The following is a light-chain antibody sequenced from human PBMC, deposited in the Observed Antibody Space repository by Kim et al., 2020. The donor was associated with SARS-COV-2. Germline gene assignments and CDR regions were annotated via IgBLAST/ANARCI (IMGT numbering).Light chain of an antibody. V-gene: IGLV3-19*01. CDR2: GRN. CDR1: SLRSYY. J-gene: IGLJ2*01. Sequence: SSELTQDPDVSVALGQTARITCQGDSLRSYYATWYQQKPRQAPVLVIYGRNNRPSGIPDRFSGSASGNTASLTISGAQAEDEAEFYCQSRDSGGNVVFGGGTQLTVL. CDR3: QSRDSGGNVV.